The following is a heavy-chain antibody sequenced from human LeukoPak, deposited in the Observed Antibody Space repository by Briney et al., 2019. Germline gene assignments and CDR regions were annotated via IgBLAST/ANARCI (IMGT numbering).Heavy chain of an antibody. Sequence: ASVKVSFKASGYTFTSYGISWVRQAPGQGLEWMGWISSYNGNTNYAQKLQGRVTMTTDTSTSTAYMEVRSLRADDPAGHYCPRNLDTWYGSGSYWGQGSLVTVSS. CDR3: PRNLDTWYGSGSY. V-gene: IGHV1-18*01. CDR1: GYTFTSYG. CDR2: ISSYNGNT. J-gene: IGHJ4*02. D-gene: IGHD3-10*01.